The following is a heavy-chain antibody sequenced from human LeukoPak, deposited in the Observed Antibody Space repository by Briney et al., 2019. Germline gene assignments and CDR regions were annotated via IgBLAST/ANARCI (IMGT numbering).Heavy chain of an antibody. CDR1: GGSISSSSYY. CDR3: ARQAGRGVAAAAH. CDR2: IYYSGST. V-gene: IGHV4-39*01. J-gene: IGHJ4*02. Sequence: SETLSLTCTVSGGSISSSSYYWGWIRQPPGKGLEWIGSIYYSGSTYYNPSLKSRVTISVDTSKNQFSLKLSSVTAADTAVYYCARQAGRGVAAAAHWGQGTLVTVSS. D-gene: IGHD6-13*01.